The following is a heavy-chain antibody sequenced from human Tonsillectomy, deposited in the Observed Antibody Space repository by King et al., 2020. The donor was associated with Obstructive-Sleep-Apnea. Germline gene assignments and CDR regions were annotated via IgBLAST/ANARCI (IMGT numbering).Heavy chain of an antibody. Sequence: DVQLVESGGGLVQPGGSLRLSCAASGFTVSSNYMSWVRQAPGKGLEWVSVIYSGGSTYYADSVKGRFTISRDNSNNTLHLQMNSLRAEDTAVYYCARVGLHSGYEHSFKEYYFDYWGQGTLVTVSS. CDR1: GFTVSSNY. CDR2: IYSGGST. CDR3: ARVGLHSGYEHSFKEYYFDY. J-gene: IGHJ4*02. D-gene: IGHD5-12*01. V-gene: IGHV3-66*01.